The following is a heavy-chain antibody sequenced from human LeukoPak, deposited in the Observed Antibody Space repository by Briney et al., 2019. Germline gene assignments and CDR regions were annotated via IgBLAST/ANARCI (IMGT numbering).Heavy chain of an antibody. J-gene: IGHJ4*02. CDR3: ARVARAVAAPISYFFDY. CDR2: TYYRSKWYN. CDR1: GDSVSSNSAA. D-gene: IGHD6-19*01. V-gene: IGHV6-1*01. Sequence: SQTLSLTCAISGDSVSSNSAAWNWIRQSPSRGLEWLGRTYYRSKWYNDYAVSVKSRITINPDTSKNQFSLHLNSVTPEDTAVYYCARVARAVAAPISYFFDYWGQGTLVTVSS.